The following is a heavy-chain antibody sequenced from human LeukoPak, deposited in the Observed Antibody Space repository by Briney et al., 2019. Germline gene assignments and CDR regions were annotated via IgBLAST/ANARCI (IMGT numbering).Heavy chain of an antibody. CDR2: IYSGGST. D-gene: IGHD3-22*01. CDR3: ARDLGGSGYSVDY. V-gene: IGHV3-53*05. CDR1: GFTVSSNY. J-gene: IGHJ4*02. Sequence: GGSLRLSCAASGFTVSSNYMSWVRQAPGKGLEWVSVIYSGGSTYYADSVKGRFTISRDNSKKTVYLQMNSLRSEDTAVYSCARDLGGSGYSVDYWGQGTLVTVSS.